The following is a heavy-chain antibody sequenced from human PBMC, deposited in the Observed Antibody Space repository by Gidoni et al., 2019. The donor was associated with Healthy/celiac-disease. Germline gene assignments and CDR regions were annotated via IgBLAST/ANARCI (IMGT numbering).Heavy chain of an antibody. CDR1: GGSISSSSYY. Sequence: QLQLQESGPGLVKPSETLSLTCTVSGGSISSSSYYWGWIRQPPGKGLEWIGSIYYSGSTYYNPSLKSRGTISVDTSKNQFSLKLSSVTAADTAVYYCARHSGFWYSSGWYLDYWGQGTLVTVSS. CDR3: ARHSGFWYSSGWYLDY. D-gene: IGHD6-19*01. V-gene: IGHV4-39*01. J-gene: IGHJ4*02. CDR2: IYYSGST.